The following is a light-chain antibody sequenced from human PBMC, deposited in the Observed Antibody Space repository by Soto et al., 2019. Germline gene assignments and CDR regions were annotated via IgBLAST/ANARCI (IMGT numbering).Light chain of an antibody. V-gene: IGKV3-20*01. CDR2: GAS. Sequence: EIVLTQSPGTLSLSPGERATLPCRASQTVSSSYLAWYQHKPGQAPRLLIYGASSRATGIPDRFSGSGSGTDFTLSISRLEPEDFALYYCQQYGTSPWTFGQGTKVDIK. CDR3: QQYGTSPWT. J-gene: IGKJ1*01. CDR1: QTVSSSY.